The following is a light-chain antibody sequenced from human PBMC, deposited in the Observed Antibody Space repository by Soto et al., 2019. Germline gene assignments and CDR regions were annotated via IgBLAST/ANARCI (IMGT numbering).Light chain of an antibody. J-gene: IGKJ2*01. V-gene: IGKV3-20*01. Sequence: EIVLTQSPGTLSLSPGETATLSCRASKSVARDLTWYQQKPGQAPRLLISRASTEATGIPDRFSGSGSGTDFTLTIDRLEPEESAVYYCQQHTISMYTFGQGTKLEIK. CDR1: KSVARD. CDR3: QQHTISMYT. CDR2: RAS.